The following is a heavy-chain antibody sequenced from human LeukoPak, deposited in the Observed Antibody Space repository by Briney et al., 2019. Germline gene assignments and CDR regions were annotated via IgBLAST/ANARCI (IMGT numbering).Heavy chain of an antibody. J-gene: IGHJ4*02. V-gene: IGHV3-33*08. CDR1: GFTFSSYG. CDR2: IATDGSFA. CDR3: ATYRQVLLPFES. Sequence: GTSLRLSCAASGFTFSSYGMHWVRQAPGKGLEWLAGIATDGSFAYYADSVRGRFTISRDNSKSTLSLQMNSLRAEDTAIYYCATYRQVLLPFESWGQGTLVTVSS. D-gene: IGHD2-8*02.